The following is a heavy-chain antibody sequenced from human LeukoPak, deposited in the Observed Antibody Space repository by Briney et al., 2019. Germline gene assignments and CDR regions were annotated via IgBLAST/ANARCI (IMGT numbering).Heavy chain of an antibody. J-gene: IGHJ5*02. Sequence: GGSLRLSCAASEFTFNSYNMNWVRQAPGKGLEWVSSISSSSNYIYYADSVKGRFTISRDNAKNSLYLQMKSLRAEDTAVYYCARGKTSQNIVTRKTYNWFDPWGQGTLVTVSS. D-gene: IGHD2/OR15-2a*01. CDR1: EFTFNSYN. CDR3: ARGKTSQNIVTRKTYNWFDP. CDR2: ISSSSNYI. V-gene: IGHV3-21*01.